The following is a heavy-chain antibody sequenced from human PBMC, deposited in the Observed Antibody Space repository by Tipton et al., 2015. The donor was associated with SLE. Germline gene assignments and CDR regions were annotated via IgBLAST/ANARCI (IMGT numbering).Heavy chain of an antibody. CDR1: GGSFSGYY. Sequence: TLSLTCAVYGGSFSGYYWSWIRQPPGKGLEWIGYIYHSGSTYYNPSLKSRVTISLDRSKNQFSLKLNSVTAADTAVYYCASLYSSSWWFDSWGQGTLVTVSS. J-gene: IGHJ5*01. D-gene: IGHD6-13*01. CDR2: IYHSGST. V-gene: IGHV4-30-2*01. CDR3: ASLYSSSWWFDS.